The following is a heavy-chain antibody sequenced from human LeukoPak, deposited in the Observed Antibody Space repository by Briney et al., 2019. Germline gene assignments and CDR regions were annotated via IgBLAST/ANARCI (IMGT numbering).Heavy chain of an antibody. V-gene: IGHV4-59*01. J-gene: IGHJ4*02. CDR3: ARWVAWYFDY. Sequence: SETLSLTCTVSGGSISSYYWSWIRQPPGKGLEWIGYIYYSGSTNYNPSLKSRVTISVDTSKNQFSLKLSSVTAADTAVYYCARWVAWYFDYWGQGTLVTVSS. D-gene: IGHD5-12*01. CDR2: IYYSGST. CDR1: GGSISSYY.